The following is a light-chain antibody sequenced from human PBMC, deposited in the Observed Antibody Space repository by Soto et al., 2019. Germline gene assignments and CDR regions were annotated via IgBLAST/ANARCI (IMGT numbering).Light chain of an antibody. Sequence: DIVMTQSPDSLAVSLGERATMNCRCSRSVLYKSNNKKHLAWYQQKPGQPPQLIIYWASTRESGVTERFSGSGSGTDFTLTISSLEAEDVAFYWCQQYFDVPFTFGGGTKVDIK. J-gene: IGKJ4*01. CDR1: RSVLYKSNNKKH. CDR3: QQYFDVPFT. CDR2: WAS. V-gene: IGKV4-1*01.